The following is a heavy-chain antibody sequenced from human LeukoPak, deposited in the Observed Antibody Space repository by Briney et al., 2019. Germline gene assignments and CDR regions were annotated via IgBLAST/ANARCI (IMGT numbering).Heavy chain of an antibody. CDR2: INHSGST. J-gene: IGHJ4*02. Sequence: SETLSLTCAVYGGSFSGYYWSWIRQPPGKGLEWIGEINHSGSTNYNPSLKSRVTISVDTSKNQFSLKLSSVTAADTAVYYCAAPYCTNGVCYVGLGYWGQGTLVTVSS. CDR1: GGSFSGYY. CDR3: AAPYCTNGVCYVGLGY. D-gene: IGHD2-8*01. V-gene: IGHV4-34*01.